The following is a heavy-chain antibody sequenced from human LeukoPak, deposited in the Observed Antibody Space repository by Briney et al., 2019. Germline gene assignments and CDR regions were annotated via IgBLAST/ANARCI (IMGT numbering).Heavy chain of an antibody. D-gene: IGHD3-22*01. CDR3: ARSNRGQTSGYTWGSWFDP. Sequence: SETLSLTCTVSGGSISSYYWSWIRQPPGKGLEWIGYIYYSGSTNYNPSLKSRVTISVDTSKNQFSLELSSVTAADTAVYYCARSNRGQTSGYTWGSWFDPWGQGTLVTVSS. V-gene: IGHV4-59*08. CDR1: GGSISSYY. CDR2: IYYSGST. J-gene: IGHJ5*02.